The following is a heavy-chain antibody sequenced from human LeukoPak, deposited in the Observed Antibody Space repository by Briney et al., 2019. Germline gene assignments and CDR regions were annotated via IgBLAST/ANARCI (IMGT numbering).Heavy chain of an antibody. CDR3: ARGNIVVVPAAIPAGYGMDV. CDR2: IKQDGSEK. D-gene: IGHD2-2*01. CDR1: GFTFSSYW. Sequence: GGSLRLSCAASGFTFSSYWMSWVRQAPGKGLEWVANIKQDGSEKYYVDSVKGRFTISRDNAKNTLYLQMNSLRAEDTAVYYCARGNIVVVPAAIPAGYGMDVWGQGTTVTVSS. J-gene: IGHJ6*02. V-gene: IGHV3-7*01.